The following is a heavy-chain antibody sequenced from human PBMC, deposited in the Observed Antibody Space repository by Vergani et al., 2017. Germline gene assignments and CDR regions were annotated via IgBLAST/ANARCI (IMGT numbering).Heavy chain of an antibody. CDR2: ISSSGSTI. V-gene: IGHV3-48*03. Sequence: EVQLVESGGGLVQPGGSLRLSCAASGFTFSSYEMNWVRQAPGKGLEWVSYISSSGSTIYYADSVKGRFTISRDNAKNSLYLQMNSLRAEDTAVYYCARDWYSGYDSWTYGMDVWGQGTTVTVSS. CDR1: GFTFSSYE. J-gene: IGHJ6*02. CDR3: ARDWYSGYDSWTYGMDV. D-gene: IGHD5-12*01.